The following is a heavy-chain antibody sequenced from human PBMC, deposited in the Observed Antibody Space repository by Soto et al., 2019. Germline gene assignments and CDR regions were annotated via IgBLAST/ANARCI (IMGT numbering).Heavy chain of an antibody. CDR2: ISGGGGRS. J-gene: IGHJ4*02. CDR1: GFTFSNYA. CDR3: AKAYFVGSSEHPYYFDY. Sequence: EVQLLDSGGGLVQPGGSLRLSCAASGFTFSNYAMTWVRQGPGKGLEWVSGISGGGGRSYYADSVKGRFTISRDNSKSTFYLQMTSLRAEDTAVYYCAKAYFVGSSEHPYYFDYWGQGTLFTVSS. D-gene: IGHD1-26*01. V-gene: IGHV3-23*01.